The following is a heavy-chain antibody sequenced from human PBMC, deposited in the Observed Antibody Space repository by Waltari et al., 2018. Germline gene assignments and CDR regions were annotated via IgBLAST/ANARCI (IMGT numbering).Heavy chain of an antibody. CDR3: VRTDYGGNSIDY. CDR2: IYYSGST. CDR1: GGSISSGGYY. J-gene: IGHJ4*02. D-gene: IGHD4-17*01. Sequence: QVQLQESGPGLVKPSQTLSLTCTVSGGSISSGGYYWSWIRQHPGKGLEWIGYIYYSGSTYDNPSLKSRVTISVDTSKNQFSLKLSSVTAADTAVYYCVRTDYGGNSIDYWGQGTLVTVSS. V-gene: IGHV4-31*03.